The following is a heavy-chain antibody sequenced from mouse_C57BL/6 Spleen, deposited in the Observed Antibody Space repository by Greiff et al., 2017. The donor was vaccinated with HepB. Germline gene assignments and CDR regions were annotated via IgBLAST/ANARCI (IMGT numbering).Heavy chain of an antibody. CDR2: ISYDGSN. D-gene: IGHD2-4*01. J-gene: IGHJ4*01. V-gene: IGHV3-6*01. CDR3: ARDDYVLYAMYY. CDR1: GYSITSGYY. Sequence: EVQLVESGPGLVKPSQSLSLTCSVTGYSITSGYYWNWIRQFPGNKLEWMGYISYDGSNNYNPSLKNRISITRDTSKNQFFLKLNSVTTEDTATYYCARDDYVLYAMYYWGQGTSVTVSS.